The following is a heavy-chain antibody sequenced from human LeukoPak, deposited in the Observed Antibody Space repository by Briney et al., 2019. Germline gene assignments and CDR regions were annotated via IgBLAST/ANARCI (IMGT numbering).Heavy chain of an antibody. CDR1: GGSIISYY. Sequence: SETLSLTCTVSGGSIISYYWSWIRQPPGKGLEWIGYIYYSGSPNYNPSRKSRVTISVDTSKNHFSLKLSSVTAADTAVYYCARDGRYYYGSGSYLPGSYYYGMDVWGQGTMVTVSS. D-gene: IGHD3-10*01. V-gene: IGHV4-59*01. CDR2: IYYSGSP. J-gene: IGHJ6*02. CDR3: ARDGRYYYGSGSYLPGSYYYGMDV.